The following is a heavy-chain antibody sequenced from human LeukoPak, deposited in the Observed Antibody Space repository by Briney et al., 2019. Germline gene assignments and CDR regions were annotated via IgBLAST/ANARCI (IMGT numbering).Heavy chain of an antibody. J-gene: IGHJ4*02. CDR2: INSDGSRT. D-gene: IGHD5-24*01. CDR3: ARSINPDY. Sequence: GVSLRLSCAASGFTFSIYAMSWVRQAPGKGLEWVSRINSDGSRTTYADSVKGRFTISRDNAKNTLYMQVNSLRAEDTAVYYCARSINPDYWGQGTLVTVSS. CDR1: GFTFSIYA. V-gene: IGHV3-74*01.